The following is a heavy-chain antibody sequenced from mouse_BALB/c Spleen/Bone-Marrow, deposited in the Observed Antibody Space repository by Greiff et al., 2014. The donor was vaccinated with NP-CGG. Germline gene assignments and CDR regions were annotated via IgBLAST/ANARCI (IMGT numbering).Heavy chain of an antibody. V-gene: IGHV1-69*02. CDR1: GYTFTSYW. CDR2: IYPSDSYT. CDR3: TRRGTGNAMDY. Sequence: QVQLKESGVELVRPGASVKLSCRASGYTFTSYWINWVKQRPGQGLEWIGNIYPSDSYTNYNQKFKDKATLTVDKSSSTAYMQLSSPTSEDSAVYYCTRRGTGNAMDYWGQGTSVTVSS. D-gene: IGHD3-3*01. J-gene: IGHJ4*01.